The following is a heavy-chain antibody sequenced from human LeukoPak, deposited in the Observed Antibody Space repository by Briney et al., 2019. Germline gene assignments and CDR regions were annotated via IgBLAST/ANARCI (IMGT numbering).Heavy chain of an antibody. V-gene: IGHV3-21*01. CDR3: AREAYYDFWSGYYTGDY. D-gene: IGHD3-3*01. J-gene: IGHJ4*02. CDR2: ISSSSSYI. CDR1: GFTFSSYS. Sequence: GGSLRLSCAASGFTFSSYSMNWVRQALGKGLEWVSSISSSSSYIYYADSVKGRFTISRDNAKNSLYLQMNSLRAEDTAVYYCAREAYYDFWSGYYTGDYWGQGTLVTVSS.